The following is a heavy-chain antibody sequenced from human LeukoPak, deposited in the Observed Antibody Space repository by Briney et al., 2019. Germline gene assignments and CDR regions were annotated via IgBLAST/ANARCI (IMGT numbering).Heavy chain of an antibody. CDR2: IRYDGSNK. D-gene: IGHD2-2*01. J-gene: IGHJ3*02. Sequence: GGSLRLSCAASGFTFSSYGMHWVRQAPGKGLEWVAFIRYDGSNKYYADSVKGRFTISRDNSKNTLYLQMNSLRAEDTAVYYCAKDQFSVVVPAAIAFDIWGQGTMVTVSS. CDR3: AKDQFSVVVPAAIAFDI. CDR1: GFTFSSYG. V-gene: IGHV3-30*02.